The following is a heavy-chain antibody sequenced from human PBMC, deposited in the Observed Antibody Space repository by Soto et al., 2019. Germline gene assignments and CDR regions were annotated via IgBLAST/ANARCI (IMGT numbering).Heavy chain of an antibody. CDR3: AKDQPRSYDILTGWGMDV. Sequence: GGSLRLSCAASGFTFSSYAMSWVRQAPGKGLEWVSAISGSGGSTYYADSVKGRFTISRDTSKNTLYLQMNSLRAEDTAVYYCAKDQPRSYDILTGWGMDVWGQGTTVTVSS. CDR2: ISGSGGST. V-gene: IGHV3-23*01. CDR1: GFTFSSYA. J-gene: IGHJ6*02. D-gene: IGHD3-9*01.